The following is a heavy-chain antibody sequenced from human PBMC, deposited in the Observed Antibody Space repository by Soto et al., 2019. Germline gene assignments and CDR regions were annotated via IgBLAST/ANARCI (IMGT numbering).Heavy chain of an antibody. J-gene: IGHJ4*02. D-gene: IGHD3-3*01. CDR2: IYYSGST. CDR3: ARQDSNYDFWSGSVDY. V-gene: IGHV4-39*01. Sequence: PSDTLSLTCTVSGGSISSSSYYWGWIRQPPGKGLEWIGSIYYSGSTYYNPSLKSRVTIPVDTSKNQFSLKPSSVTAADTAVYYCARQDSNYDFWSGSVDYWGQGTLVTVSS. CDR1: GGSISSSSYY.